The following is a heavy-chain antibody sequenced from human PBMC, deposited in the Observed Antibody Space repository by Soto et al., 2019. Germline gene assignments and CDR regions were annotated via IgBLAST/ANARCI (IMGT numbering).Heavy chain of an antibody. CDR1: GFTLCNFG. CDR2: IGGSGGRT. D-gene: IGHD4-17*01. CDR3: AKDPSHDYGDETGYYFDY. V-gene: IGHV3-23*01. Sequence: PWGFPRLSCAASGFTLCNFGLSWVRQAPGKGVEWSSAIGGSGGRTYYADSVKGGFTTSRDNSKNTLYLQMTSLRAEDTAVYYCAKDPSHDYGDETGYYFDYWGQGTLVTVSS. J-gene: IGHJ4*02.